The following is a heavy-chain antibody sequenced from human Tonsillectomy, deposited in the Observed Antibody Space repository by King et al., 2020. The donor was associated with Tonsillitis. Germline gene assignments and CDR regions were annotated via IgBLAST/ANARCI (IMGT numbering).Heavy chain of an antibody. CDR1: GFIFSTES. CDR2: IGSRSSYI. D-gene: IGHD1-26*01. CDR3: ARDRKAEVGATWKPDYYYGMDV. V-gene: IGHV3-21*01. Sequence: VQLVESGVGLVKPGGSLRLSCAASGFIFSTESMNWVRQAPGKGLEWVSSIGSRSSYIYYADSVKGRFTISRDNAKNSLYLQMNSLRAEDTAVYYCARDRKAEVGATWKPDYYYGMDVWGQGTTVTVSS. J-gene: IGHJ6*02.